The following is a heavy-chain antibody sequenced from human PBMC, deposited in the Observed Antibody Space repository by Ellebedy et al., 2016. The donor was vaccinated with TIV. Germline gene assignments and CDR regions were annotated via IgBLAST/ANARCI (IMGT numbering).Heavy chain of an antibody. D-gene: IGHD3-10*01. V-gene: IGHV4-31*03. CDR2: TTSRGNT. CDR1: GGSISSGGYY. J-gene: IGHJ4*02. Sequence: MPSETLSLTCTVSGGSISSGGYYWTWIRQHPGKGLEWIGYTTSRGNTYYNPSLKSRVDISVDTSKSQFSLKLSSVTAADTAVYYCTRQKTGSSYYFDYWGQGTLVTVSS. CDR3: TRQKTGSSYYFDY.